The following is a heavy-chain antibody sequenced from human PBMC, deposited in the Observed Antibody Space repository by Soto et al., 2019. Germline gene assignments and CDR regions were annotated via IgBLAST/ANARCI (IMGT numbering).Heavy chain of an antibody. J-gene: IGHJ4*02. D-gene: IGHD1-7*01. CDR3: ARERIIGTSYSDY. V-gene: IGHV4-4*07. CDR1: SGSINSFY. CDR2: IHSSGTT. Sequence: PSETLSLTCTVSSGSINSFYWSWIRQPAGKGLEWIGRIHSSGTTNYNPSLKSRVTMSVDTSKNQFSLKLTSVTAADTAVYYCARERIIGTSYSDYCGQGLLVTVYS.